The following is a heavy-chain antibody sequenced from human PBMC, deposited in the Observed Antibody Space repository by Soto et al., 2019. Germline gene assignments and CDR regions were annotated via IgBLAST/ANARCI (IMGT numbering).Heavy chain of an antibody. CDR3: NADYDLGRCHTPL. D-gene: IGHD3-3*01. Sequence: EVQLVESGGGLVKPGGSLGLSCGASGFSFNNVWMHWVRQAPGRGLEWVGRIKSKADGETTDYAEPVKGRFTVSRDDSKNTVYLQMNSLKTEDTAVYYCNADYDLGRCHTPLWGQGTLVTVSS. CDR1: GFSFNNVW. J-gene: IGHJ4*02. CDR2: IKSKADGETT. V-gene: IGHV3-15*07.